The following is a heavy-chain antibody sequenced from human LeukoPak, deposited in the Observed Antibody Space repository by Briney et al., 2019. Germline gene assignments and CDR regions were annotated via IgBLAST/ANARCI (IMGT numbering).Heavy chain of an antibody. CDR2: ISAYNGNT. CDR1: GYTFTGYY. Sequence: ASVKVSCKASGYTFTGYYMHWVRQAPGQGLEWMGWISAYNGNTNYAQKLQGRVTMTTDTSTSTAYMELRSLRSDDTAVYYCARDLGYYYDSSGNDYWGQGTLVTVSS. CDR3: ARDLGYYYDSSGNDY. J-gene: IGHJ4*02. D-gene: IGHD3-22*01. V-gene: IGHV1-18*04.